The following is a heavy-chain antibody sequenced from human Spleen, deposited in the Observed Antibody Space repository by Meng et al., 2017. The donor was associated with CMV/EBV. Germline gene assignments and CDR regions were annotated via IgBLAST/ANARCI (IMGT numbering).Heavy chain of an antibody. CDR2: IYTSGST. CDR3: ARETTGTTAGRWFDP. Sequence: VSGGPITSSYWSWIRQPAGKGLEWIGRIYTSGSTNYNPSLKSRLTMSVDTSNNQFSLKLSSLTAADTAVYYCARETTGTTAGRWFDPWGQGTLVTVSS. D-gene: IGHD1-7*01. V-gene: IGHV4-4*07. J-gene: IGHJ5*02. CDR1: GGPITSSY.